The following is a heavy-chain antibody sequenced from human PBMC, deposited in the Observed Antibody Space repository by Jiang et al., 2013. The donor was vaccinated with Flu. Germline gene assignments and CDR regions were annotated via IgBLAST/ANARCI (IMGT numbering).Heavy chain of an antibody. D-gene: IGHD1-7*01. CDR1: GYTFTSYW. J-gene: IGHJ4*02. CDR2: ICPADSDS. Sequence: GAEVKKPGESLKISCKGSGYTFTSYWIGWVRQMPGKGLEWMGFICPADSDSRYSPSFQGQVTISADKSINTAYLQWSSLKTSDTAMYYCARAWNSDYWGQGTLVTISS. CDR3: ARAWNSDY. V-gene: IGHV5-51*01.